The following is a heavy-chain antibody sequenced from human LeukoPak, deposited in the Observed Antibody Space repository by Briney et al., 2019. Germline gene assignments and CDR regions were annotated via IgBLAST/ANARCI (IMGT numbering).Heavy chain of an antibody. J-gene: IGHJ4*02. D-gene: IGHD3-10*01. CDR2: INHSGST. CDR1: GGSFSGYY. CDR3: ARGGVRLGGWYFDY. Sequence: PSETLSLTCAVYGGSFSGYYWSWIRQPPGKGLEWIGEINHSGSTNYNPSLKSRVTISVDTSKNQFSLKLSSVTAADTAVYYCARGGVRLGGWYFDYWGQGTLVTVSS. V-gene: IGHV4-34*01.